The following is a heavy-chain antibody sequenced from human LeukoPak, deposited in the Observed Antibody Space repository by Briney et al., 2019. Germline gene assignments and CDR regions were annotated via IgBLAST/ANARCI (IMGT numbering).Heavy chain of an antibody. J-gene: IGHJ3*01. CDR3: ARVYRQYDGFDV. Sequence: ASVKVSCKASGYTFTDYYIHWVRQAPEQAPECVGWINPHSGGTNYAQKFRGRVTMTRDTSLSEACMELSGLTLDDTAVFYCARVYRQYDGFDVWGQGTLVIVSS. D-gene: IGHD1-26*01. CDR2: INPHSGGT. CDR1: GYTFTDYY. V-gene: IGHV1-2*02.